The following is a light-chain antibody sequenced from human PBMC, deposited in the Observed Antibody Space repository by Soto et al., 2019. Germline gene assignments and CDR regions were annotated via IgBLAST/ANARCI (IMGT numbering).Light chain of an antibody. CDR2: DAS. J-gene: IGKJ1*01. CDR3: QQRSNWPRT. V-gene: IGKV3-11*01. CDR1: QSVSSN. Sequence: IVMTQSRANLYVSPGERATLSCRASQSVSSNLAWYPQKPGQAPRILIYDASNRATGIPARFSGSGSWTDFTLTISRLEPEDFSVDYCQQRSNWPRTFGQGTKVDIK.